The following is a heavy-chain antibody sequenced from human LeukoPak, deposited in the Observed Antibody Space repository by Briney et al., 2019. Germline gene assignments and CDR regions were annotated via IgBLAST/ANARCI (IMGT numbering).Heavy chain of an antibody. CDR3: ARDPYYYDSSGYYGEGFDY. J-gene: IGHJ4*02. V-gene: IGHV3-21*01. Sequence: GGSLRLSCAASGFTFSSYSMNWVRQAPGKGLEWVSYISSSRNYIFYADSVKGRFTISRDNAKNSLYVQMNSLRAEDTAVYYCARDPYYYDSSGYYGEGFDYWGQGTLVTVSS. CDR2: ISSSRNYI. D-gene: IGHD3-22*01. CDR1: GFTFSSYS.